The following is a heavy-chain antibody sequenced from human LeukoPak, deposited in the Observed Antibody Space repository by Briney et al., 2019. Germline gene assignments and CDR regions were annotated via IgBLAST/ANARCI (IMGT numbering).Heavy chain of an antibody. Sequence: SETLSLTCTVSGGSISTYYWSWIRQPPGKGLECIGYLYYSGSTNYNPSLKSRVTISVDTSKNQFSLKLSSVTAADTAVYYCARRACSGGSCPFDYWGQGTLVTVSS. J-gene: IGHJ4*02. CDR1: GGSISTYY. CDR3: ARRACSGGSCPFDY. D-gene: IGHD2-15*01. CDR2: LYYSGST. V-gene: IGHV4-59*01.